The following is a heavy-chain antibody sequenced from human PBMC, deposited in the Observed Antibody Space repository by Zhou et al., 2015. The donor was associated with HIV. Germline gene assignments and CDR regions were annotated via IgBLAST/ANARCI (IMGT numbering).Heavy chain of an antibody. V-gene: IGHV1-69*06. CDR3: ARDWYLSAGLRKRWFDP. Sequence: QVQLVQSGAEVKKPGSSVKVSCKASGGTFSNYAISWVRQAPGQGLEWMGAIIPIFGTANYAPKFQGRVAFTADRSTSTAYMELRGLTSEDTAVYYCARDWYLSAGLRKRWFDPWGQGTLVTVSS. D-gene: IGHD6-13*01. CDR1: GGTFSNYA. CDR2: IIPIFGTA. J-gene: IGHJ5*02.